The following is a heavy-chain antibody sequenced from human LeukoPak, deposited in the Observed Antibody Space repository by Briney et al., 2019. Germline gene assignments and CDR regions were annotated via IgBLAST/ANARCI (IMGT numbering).Heavy chain of an antibody. J-gene: IGHJ4*02. CDR3: AKGQAFGGVIVIPDFDY. Sequence: PGGSLRLSCAASGFTFSSYAMSWVRQAPGKGLEWVSAISGSGGSTYYADSVKGRFTISRDNSKNTLYLQMNSLRAEDTAVYYCAKGQAFGGVIVIPDFDYWGQGTLVTVSS. CDR1: GFTFSSYA. CDR2: ISGSGGST. V-gene: IGHV3-23*01. D-gene: IGHD3-16*02.